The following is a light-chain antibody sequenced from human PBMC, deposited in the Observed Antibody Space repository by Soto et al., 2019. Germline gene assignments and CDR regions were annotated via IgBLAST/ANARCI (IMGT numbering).Light chain of an antibody. CDR2: GAS. V-gene: IGKV3-20*01. CDR3: QQYGTSPIT. CDR1: QSVRGSY. Sequence: ENALTQSPGTLSLSPGERATLSFRASQSVRGSYLAWYQPQPGPAPRLLIYGASSRATGIPDRFSGSGSGTDFTLTISRLEPEDFAVYYCQQYGTSPITFGQGTRLEIK. J-gene: IGKJ5*01.